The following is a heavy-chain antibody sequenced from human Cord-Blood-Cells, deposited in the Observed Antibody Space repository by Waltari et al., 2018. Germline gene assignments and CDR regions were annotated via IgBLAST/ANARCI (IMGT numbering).Heavy chain of an antibody. V-gene: IGHV3-74*01. J-gene: IGHJ4*02. D-gene: IGHD2-21*01. CDR3: ARVPYCGGDCYSGFDY. Sequence: EVQLVESGGGLVQPGGSLRLSCAASGFTFSSYWMHWVRQAPGKGLGWVSRINRDGSSKSYADSVKGRFTISRDNAKNTLYLQMNSRRAEDTAVYYCARVPYCGGDCYSGFDYWGQGTLVTVSS. CDR2: INRDGSSK. CDR1: GFTFSSYW.